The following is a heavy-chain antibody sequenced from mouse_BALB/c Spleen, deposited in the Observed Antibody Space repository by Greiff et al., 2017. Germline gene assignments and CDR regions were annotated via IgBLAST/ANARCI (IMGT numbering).Heavy chain of an antibody. D-gene: IGHD1-1*01. Sequence: VQLQQPGAELVKPGASVKLSCKASGYTFTSYYMYWVKQRPGQGLEWIGGINPSNGGTNFNEKFKSKATLTVDKSSSTAYMQLSSLTSEDSAVYYCTRATVYYFDYWGQGTTLTVSS. CDR3: TRATVYYFDY. J-gene: IGHJ2*01. V-gene: IGHV1S81*02. CDR1: GYTFTSYY. CDR2: INPSNGGT.